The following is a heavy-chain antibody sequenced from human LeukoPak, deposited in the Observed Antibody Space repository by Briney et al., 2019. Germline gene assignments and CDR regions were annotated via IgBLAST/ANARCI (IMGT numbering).Heavy chain of an antibody. V-gene: IGHV4-31*03. CDR2: IYYSGST. CDR1: GGSISSGGYH. D-gene: IGHD3-9*01. CDR3: AREGSEEHILTGAVDY. Sequence: SETLSLTCTVSGGSISSGGYHWSWIRQHPGKGLEWIGYIYYSGSTYYNPSLKSRVTISVDTSKNQFSLKLSSVTAADTAVYYCAREGSEEHILTGAVDYWGQGTLVTVSS. J-gene: IGHJ4*02.